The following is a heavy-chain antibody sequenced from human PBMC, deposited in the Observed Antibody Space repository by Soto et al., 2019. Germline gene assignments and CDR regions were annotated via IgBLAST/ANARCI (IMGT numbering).Heavy chain of an antibody. CDR2: ISSSSSTI. D-gene: IGHD2-15*01. V-gene: IGHV3-48*02. CDR3: ARDATSRWTDYYYYGMDV. CDR1: GFTFSSYS. Sequence: GGSLRLSCAASGFTFSSYSMNWVRQAPGKGLEWVSYISSSSSTIYYADSVKGRFTISRDNAKNSLYLQMNSLRDEDTAVYYCARDATSRWTDYYYYGMDVWGQGTTVTVSS. J-gene: IGHJ6*02.